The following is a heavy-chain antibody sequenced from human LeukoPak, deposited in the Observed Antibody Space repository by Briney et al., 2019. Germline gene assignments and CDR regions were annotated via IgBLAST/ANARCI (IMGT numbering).Heavy chain of an antibody. CDR3: ASSGNSGYDHYYFDY. CDR1: GYTFTTYX. D-gene: IGHD5-12*01. Sequence: ASVKVSCKASGYTFTTYXXXXXXQAPRQGXEXXEIINPRGGSTNYAQKFQGRVTXTRDTSTSTVYMELSSLRSEDTAVYYCASSGNSGYDHYYFDYWGQGTLVTVSS. V-gene: IGHV1-46*01. J-gene: IGHJ4*02. CDR2: INPRGGST.